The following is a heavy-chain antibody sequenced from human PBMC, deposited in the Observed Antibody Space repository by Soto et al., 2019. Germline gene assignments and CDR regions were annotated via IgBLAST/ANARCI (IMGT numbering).Heavy chain of an antibody. J-gene: IGHJ5*02. V-gene: IGHV3-23*05. Sequence: GGSLRLSCAASGFIFRNHVLNWVRQAPGKGLEWVSAIDNSGDGSFYADSVKGRFIISRDNSNDTVFLHMNNLRLEDTAFYYCAKIPSRGMIFGAGSWGQGTLVTVSS. CDR1: GFIFRNHV. CDR2: IDNSGDGS. CDR3: AKIPSRGMIFGAGS. D-gene: IGHD3-3*01.